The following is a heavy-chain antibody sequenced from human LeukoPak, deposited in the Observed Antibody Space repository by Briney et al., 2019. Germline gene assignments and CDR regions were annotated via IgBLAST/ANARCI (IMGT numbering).Heavy chain of an antibody. CDR2: IQQDGSDK. CDR1: GFTFSSYA. J-gene: IGHJ3*02. CDR3: ARGAWEPEM. D-gene: IGHD1-26*01. V-gene: IGHV3-7*04. Sequence: GGSLRLSCAASGFTFSSYAMSWVRQTPGKGLEWVASIQQDGSDKYYVDSVKGRFTISRDNARNSLYLQMNSLRAEDTAVYYCARGAWEPEMWGQGTMVTVSS.